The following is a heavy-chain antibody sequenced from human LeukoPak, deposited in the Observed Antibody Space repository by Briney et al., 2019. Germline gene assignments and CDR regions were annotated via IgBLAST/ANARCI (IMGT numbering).Heavy chain of an antibody. Sequence: GGSLRLSCAASGFTFSSYAMSWVRQAPGKGLEWVSAISGSGGSTYYADSVKGRFTISRDNSKNTLYLQMNSLRAEDTAVYYYAKEYCSSTSCYIVDYWGQGTLVTVSS. CDR2: ISGSGGST. J-gene: IGHJ4*02. V-gene: IGHV3-23*01. CDR3: AKEYCSSTSCYIVDY. D-gene: IGHD2-2*02. CDR1: GFTFSSYA.